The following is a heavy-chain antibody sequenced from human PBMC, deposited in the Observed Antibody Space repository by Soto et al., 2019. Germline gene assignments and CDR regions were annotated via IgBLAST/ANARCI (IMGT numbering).Heavy chain of an antibody. Sequence: XASLRLSCKASGVDFSTYSMNWVRQAPGKGLEWIAYVILDSDTVHYADSVKGRFTISRDDPENSLFLQMNSLRDEDTATYYCARLYYDYVWGQGTTVTVSS. D-gene: IGHD3-3*01. CDR3: ARLYYDYV. CDR2: VILDSDTV. CDR1: GVDFSTYS. J-gene: IGHJ6*02. V-gene: IGHV3-48*02.